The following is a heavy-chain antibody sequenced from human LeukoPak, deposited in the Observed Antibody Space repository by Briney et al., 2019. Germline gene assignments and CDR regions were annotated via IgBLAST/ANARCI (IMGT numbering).Heavy chain of an antibody. V-gene: IGHV3-7*01. CDR2: IKKDGSEK. D-gene: IGHD3-10*01. J-gene: IGHJ6*04. Sequence: PGGSLRLSCAASGFTFSSHRMSWVRQAPGKGLEWVANIKKDGSEKYYVDSVKGRFTISRDNAKTSLYLQMNSLRAEDTAVYYCSRAAAHLSHLWFGMDVWGKGTTVTVSS. CDR1: GFTFSSHR. CDR3: SRAAAHLSHLWFGMDV.